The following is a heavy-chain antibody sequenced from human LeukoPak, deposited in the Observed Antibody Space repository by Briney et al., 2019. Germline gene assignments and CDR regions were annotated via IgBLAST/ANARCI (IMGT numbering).Heavy chain of an antibody. J-gene: IGHJ6*03. D-gene: IGHD3-22*01. CDR1: GVSFSGYY. V-gene: IGHV4-34*01. Sequence: PSETLSLTCAVSGVSFSGYYWSWIRQPPGKGLEWIGEINHSGSTNYNPSLKSRVTISVDTSNNQFSLKLSSVTAADTAVYYCAREVRPDSSGYYYGYYYYMDVWGKGTTVTVSS. CDR3: AREVRPDSSGYYYGYYYYMDV. CDR2: INHSGST.